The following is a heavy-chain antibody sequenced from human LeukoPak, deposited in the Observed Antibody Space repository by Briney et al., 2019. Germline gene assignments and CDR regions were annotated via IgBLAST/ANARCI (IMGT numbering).Heavy chain of an antibody. CDR2: MNPNSGNT. CDR1: GYTFTGYY. J-gene: IGHJ5*02. V-gene: IGHV1-8*03. CDR3: ARRKGYCTNGVCYIWFDP. D-gene: IGHD2-8*01. Sequence: GASVKVSCKASGYTFTGYYMHWVRQAPGQGLEWMGWMNPNSGNTGYAQKFQGRVTITRDTSISTAYMELSSLRSEDTAVYYCARRKGYCTNGVCYIWFDPWGQGTLVTVSS.